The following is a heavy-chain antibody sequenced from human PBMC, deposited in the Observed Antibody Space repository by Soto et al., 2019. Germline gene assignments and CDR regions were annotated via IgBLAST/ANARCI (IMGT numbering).Heavy chain of an antibody. V-gene: IGHV4-59*01. CDR2: IYYSGST. D-gene: IGHD3-22*01. CDR1: GGSISSYY. J-gene: IGHJ3*02. Sequence: SETLSLTCTVSGGSISSYYWSWIRQPPGKGLEWIGYIYYSGSTNYNPSLKSRVTISVDTSKNQFSLRLSSVTAADTAVYYCASEVVITSGGAFDIWGQGTMATVSS. CDR3: ASEVVITSGGAFDI.